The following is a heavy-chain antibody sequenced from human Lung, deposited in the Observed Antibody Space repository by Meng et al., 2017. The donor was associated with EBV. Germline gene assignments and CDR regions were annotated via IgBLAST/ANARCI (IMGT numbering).Heavy chain of an antibody. D-gene: IGHD2-2*01. V-gene: IGHV4-34*01. CDR3: ARGGTSSAPFDY. J-gene: IGHJ4*02. CDR2: INYSGIT. Sequence: QVQLQESGPGLVTPSETLSLTCGFSGRSFRSSYWTWIRQPPGKGLEWIGQINYSGITNYNPSLKSRVTISVDTSKNQFSLSLNSVTAADTAVYYCARGGTSSAPFDYWGQGTLVTVSS. CDR1: GRSFRSSY.